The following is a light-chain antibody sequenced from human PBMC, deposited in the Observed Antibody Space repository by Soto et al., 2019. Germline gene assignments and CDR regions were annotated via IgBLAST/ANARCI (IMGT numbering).Light chain of an antibody. Sequence: ATRMTQSPCVLSASTGDRVIITCIASQGISSYLAWYQQIPGKAPNLLIFDASTLESGVPSRFSGSGSGTTFTLTISSLQSDDFATYYCLQYNGYYRTFGQGTKVDIK. CDR3: LQYNGYYRT. CDR2: DAS. J-gene: IGKJ1*01. CDR1: QGISSY. V-gene: IGKV1-8*01.